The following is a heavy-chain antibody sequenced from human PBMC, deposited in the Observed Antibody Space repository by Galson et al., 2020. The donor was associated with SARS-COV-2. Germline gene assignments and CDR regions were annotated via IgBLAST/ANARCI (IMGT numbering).Heavy chain of an antibody. CDR2: IKGDDTGT. CDR3: ATGIGWHFNL. V-gene: IGHV3-7*01. D-gene: IGHD2-15*01. CDR1: EFTFNRDFW. Sequence: GESLKISCVASEFTFNRDFWMTWVRQAPGKGLEWVAHIKGDDTGTHYVGSVEGRFTISTDNTKKSLFLQMNSLRVEDTAVYYCATGIGWHFNLWGRGTLVTVSS. J-gene: IGHJ2*01.